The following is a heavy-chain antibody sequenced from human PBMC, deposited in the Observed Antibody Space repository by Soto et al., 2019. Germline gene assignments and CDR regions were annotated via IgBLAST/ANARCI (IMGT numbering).Heavy chain of an antibody. CDR3: AKDPGLAY. CDR1: GFTFSSYG. J-gene: IGHJ4*02. V-gene: IGHV3-30*18. Sequence: QVQLVESGGGVVQPGRSLRLSCEASGFTFSSYGMHWVRQAPGKGLEWVAVISYDGSNKYYADSVKGRFTISRDNSKNTLYLQMNSLRAEDTAVYYCAKDPGLAYWGQGTLVTVSS. CDR2: ISYDGSNK.